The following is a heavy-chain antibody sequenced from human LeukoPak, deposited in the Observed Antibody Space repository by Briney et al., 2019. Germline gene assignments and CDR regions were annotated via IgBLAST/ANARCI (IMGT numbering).Heavy chain of an antibody. D-gene: IGHD5-18*01. V-gene: IGHV3-23*01. J-gene: IGHJ4*02. CDR3: AKGGTAMALFDY. CDR2: ISGSGGST. Sequence: GGSLRLSCAASGFTFSSYAMNWVCQAPGKGLEWVSGISGSGGSTYYADSVKGRFTISRDNSKNTLYLQMNSQRAEDMAVYYCAKGGTAMALFDYWGQGTLVTVPS. CDR1: GFTFSSYA.